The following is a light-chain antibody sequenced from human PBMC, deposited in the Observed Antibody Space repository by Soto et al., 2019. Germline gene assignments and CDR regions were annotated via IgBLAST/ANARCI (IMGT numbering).Light chain of an antibody. Sequence: QSVLTQPPSASGTPGQRATISCSGSSSNIGSNTVNWYQQLPGTAPKLLIYSNNQRPSGVPDRFSGSKSGTSASLAISGLQSEDEADYYCAAWDDSLTVVFGGGTKVTVL. CDR1: SSNIGSNT. J-gene: IGLJ2*01. V-gene: IGLV1-44*01. CDR3: AAWDDSLTVV. CDR2: SNN.